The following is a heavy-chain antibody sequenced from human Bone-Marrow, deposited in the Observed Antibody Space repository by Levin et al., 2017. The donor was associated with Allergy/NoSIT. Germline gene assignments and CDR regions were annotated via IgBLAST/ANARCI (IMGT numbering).Heavy chain of an antibody. CDR2: IYWNDDK. Sequence: SGPTLVKPTQTFTLTCSISGFSLTTIGMGVGWIRQSPGKALECLAHIYWNDDKRYNPSLKNRVTVTKDTSKNQVVLTMTNMDPVDTATYYCARVFYFDSSGYFRDHWGQGALVTVSS. V-gene: IGHV2-5*01. CDR3: ARVFYFDSSGYFRDH. J-gene: IGHJ4*02. CDR1: GFSLTTIGMG. D-gene: IGHD3-22*01.